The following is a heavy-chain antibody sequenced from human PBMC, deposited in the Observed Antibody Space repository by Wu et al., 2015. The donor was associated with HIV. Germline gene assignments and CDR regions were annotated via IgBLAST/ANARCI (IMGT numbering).Heavy chain of an antibody. D-gene: IGHD2/OR15-2a*01. V-gene: IGHV1-69*12. CDR3: ARDRADLLSAFDL. CDR2: ITPVFATI. J-gene: IGHJ3*01. Sequence: QVQLVQSGAEVKKPGSSMKVSCRTSGDTFTDFAITWVRQAPGQGLEWMGGITPVFATINYAQKFQDRVNIIADESTSTVFMEMSGPTPEDTAVYYCARDRADLLSAFDLWGQGTVVTVSS. CDR1: GDTFTDFA.